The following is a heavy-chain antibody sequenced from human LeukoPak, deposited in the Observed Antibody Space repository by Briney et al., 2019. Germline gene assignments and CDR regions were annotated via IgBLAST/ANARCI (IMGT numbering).Heavy chain of an antibody. Sequence: GGSLRLSCAGSGFIFSSYAMAWVRQAPGKGLEWVSTISESGDTTLYADSVKGRFTTSRDNSKNSLYLQMNSLRAEDTAVYYCRAVAGSDYWGRGTLVTVSS. V-gene: IGHV3-23*01. J-gene: IGHJ4*02. CDR2: ISESGDTT. D-gene: IGHD6-19*01. CDR1: GFIFSSYA. CDR3: RAVAGSDY.